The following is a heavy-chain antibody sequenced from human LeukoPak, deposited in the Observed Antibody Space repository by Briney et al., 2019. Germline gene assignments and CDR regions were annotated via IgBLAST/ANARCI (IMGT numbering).Heavy chain of an antibody. Sequence: PGGSLRLSCTASGFTFCDYAMSWVRQAPGKGLEWGGFIRSKAYGGTTEYAASVKGRFTISRDDSKIIAYLQMNSLKTEDTAVYYCTRVGIAVAATGYYYMDVWGKGTTVTVSS. V-gene: IGHV3-49*04. D-gene: IGHD6-19*01. J-gene: IGHJ6*03. CDR1: GFTFCDYA. CDR3: TRVGIAVAATGYYYMDV. CDR2: IRSKAYGGTT.